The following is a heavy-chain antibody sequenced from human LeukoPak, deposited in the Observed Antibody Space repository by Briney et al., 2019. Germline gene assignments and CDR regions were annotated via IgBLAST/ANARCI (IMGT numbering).Heavy chain of an antibody. J-gene: IGHJ4*02. CDR1: GVSITGFF. V-gene: IGHV4-4*07. CDR3: ARVATPDVSSPLDF. Sequence: NPSETLSLTCAVSGVSITGFFWTWLRQPAGEGLQYIGRIFSRGGANYNPSLQSRVAMSVDTSQNLFSLKLTSVTAADTAVYFCARVATPDVSSPLDFWGQGILVPLPS. CDR2: IFSRGGA. D-gene: IGHD6-19*01.